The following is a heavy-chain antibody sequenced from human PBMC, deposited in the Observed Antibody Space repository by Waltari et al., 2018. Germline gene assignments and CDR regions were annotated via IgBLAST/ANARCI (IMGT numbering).Heavy chain of an antibody. CDR1: GFTFSSYA. CDR3: AKDIASIAARPLGFDY. CDR2: IYSGGRT. V-gene: IGHV3-23*03. Sequence: EVQLLESGGGLVQPGGSLRLSCAASGFTFSSYAMSWVRQAPGKGLEWVSVIYSGGRTDYADSVKGRFTISRDNSKNTLYLQMNSLRAEDTAVYYCAKDIASIAARPLGFDYWGQGTLVTVSS. D-gene: IGHD6-6*01. J-gene: IGHJ4*02.